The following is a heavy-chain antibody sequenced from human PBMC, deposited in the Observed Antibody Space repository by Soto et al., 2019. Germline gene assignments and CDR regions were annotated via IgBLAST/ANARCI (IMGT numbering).Heavy chain of an antibody. J-gene: IGHJ6*01. D-gene: IGHD3-3*01. CDR2: IYYSGST. Sequence: SETLSLTCTVSGGSISGHYWSWIRQPPGKGLEWIGYIYYSGSTYYNPSLKSRVTISVDTSKNQFSLKLSSVTAADTAVYYCARGASNYDFWSGPRQDGMDFCGQGIMVTVSS. CDR3: ARGASNYDFWSGPRQDGMDF. V-gene: IGHV4-59*06. CDR1: GGSISGHY.